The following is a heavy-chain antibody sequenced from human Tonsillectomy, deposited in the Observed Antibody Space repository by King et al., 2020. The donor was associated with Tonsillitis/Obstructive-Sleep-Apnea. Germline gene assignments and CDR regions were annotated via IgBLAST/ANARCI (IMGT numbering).Heavy chain of an antibody. J-gene: IGHJ4*02. V-gene: IGHV4-59*01. CDR3: ASGGSYYDYFDY. CDR2: IYYSGST. D-gene: IGHD1-26*01. Sequence: QLQESGPGLVKPSETLSLTCTVSGGSISSYYWSWLRQPPGKGLEWIGYIYYSGSTNYNPSLKSRVTISVDTSKNQFSLKLSSVTAADTAVYYCASGGSYYDYFDYWGQGTLVTVSS. CDR1: GGSISSYY.